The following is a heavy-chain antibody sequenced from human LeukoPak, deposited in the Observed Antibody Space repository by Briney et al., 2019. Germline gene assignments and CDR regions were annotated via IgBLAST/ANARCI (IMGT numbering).Heavy chain of an antibody. V-gene: IGHV1-69*05. D-gene: IGHD3-3*01. CDR3: ASSIFGPPWTGDYYMDV. CDR1: GGTFSSYA. CDR2: IIPIFGTA. Sequence: SVKVSCKASGGTFSSYAISWVRQAPGQGLEWMGGIIPIFGTANYAQKFQGRVTITTDESTSTAYMELSSLRSEDTAVYYCASSIFGPPWTGDYYMDVWGKGTTVTVSS. J-gene: IGHJ6*03.